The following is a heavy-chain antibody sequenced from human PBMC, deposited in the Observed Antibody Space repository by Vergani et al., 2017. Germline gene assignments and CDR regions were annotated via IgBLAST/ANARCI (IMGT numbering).Heavy chain of an antibody. V-gene: IGHV1-24*01. Sequence: QVQLVQSGAEVKKPGASVKVSCKVSGYTLTELSMHWVRQAPGKGLEWMGGFDPEDGETIYAQKFQGRVTMTEVTSTDTAYMELSSLRSEDTAVYYCATRTVTSEGGYYFDYWGQGTLVTVSS. CDR2: FDPEDGET. CDR1: GYTLTELS. J-gene: IGHJ4*02. CDR3: ATRTVTSEGGYYFDY. D-gene: IGHD4-17*01.